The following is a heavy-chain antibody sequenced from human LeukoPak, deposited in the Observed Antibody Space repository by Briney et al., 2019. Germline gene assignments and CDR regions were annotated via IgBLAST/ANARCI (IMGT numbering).Heavy chain of an antibody. CDR1: GGSISSSSYY. D-gene: IGHD1-26*01. V-gene: IGHV4-39*01. CDR2: IYYSGST. J-gene: IGHJ5*02. Sequence: SETLSLTCTVSGGSISSSSYYWGWIRQPPGKGLEWIGSIYYSGSTYYNPSLKSRVTISVDTSKNQFSLKLSSVTAADTAVYYCARHARIVGATGWFDPWGQGTLVTVSS. CDR3: ARHARIVGATGWFDP.